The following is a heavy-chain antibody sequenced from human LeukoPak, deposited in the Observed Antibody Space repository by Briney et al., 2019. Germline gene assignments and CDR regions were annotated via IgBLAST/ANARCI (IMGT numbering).Heavy chain of an antibody. J-gene: IGHJ2*01. CDR1: GGSISSGGYS. Sequence: PSETLSLTCAVSGGSISSGGYSWSWIRQPPGKGLEWIGYIYRSGSTYYDPSLKSRVTISVDRSKNQFSLKLSSVTAADTAVYYCARDSGYFDLWGRGTLVTVSS. CDR2: IYRSGST. CDR3: ARDSGYFDL. V-gene: IGHV4-30-2*01.